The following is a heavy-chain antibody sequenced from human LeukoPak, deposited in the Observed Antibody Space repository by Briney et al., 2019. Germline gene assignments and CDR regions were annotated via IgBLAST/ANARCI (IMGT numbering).Heavy chain of an antibody. CDR2: IYYSGST. CDR3: ARDPGIAVTDAFDI. V-gene: IGHV4-59*01. D-gene: IGHD6-19*01. CDR1: GGSISSYY. Sequence: KPSETLSLTCTVSGGSISSYYWSWIRQPPGKGLEWIGYIYYSGSTNYNPSLKSRVTISVDTSKNQFSLKLSSVTAADTAVYYCARDPGIAVTDAFDIWGQGTMVTVSS. J-gene: IGHJ3*02.